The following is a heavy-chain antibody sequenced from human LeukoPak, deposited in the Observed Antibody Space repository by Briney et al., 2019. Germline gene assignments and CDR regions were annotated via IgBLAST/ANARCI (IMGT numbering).Heavy chain of an antibody. CDR2: ISDSGRT. V-gene: IGHV4-59*08. CDR1: GGSISGYY. Sequence: SETLSLTCNVSGGSISGYYWTWIRQPPGKGLEWIGYISDSGRTNYNPSLKSRVTISVDTSKNQFSLKLNSVTAADTAEYFCARPRLTYYYDSSAYSPHYFDSWGRGTLVTVSS. D-gene: IGHD3-22*01. CDR3: ARPRLTYYYDSSAYSPHYFDS. J-gene: IGHJ4*02.